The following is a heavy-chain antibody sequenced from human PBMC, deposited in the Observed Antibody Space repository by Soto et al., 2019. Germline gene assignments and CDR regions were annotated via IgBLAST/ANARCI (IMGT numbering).Heavy chain of an antibody. CDR2: VYYSGST. CDR3: ARVPRYCTNGVCPTAEFDP. V-gene: IGHV4-39*01. D-gene: IGHD2-8*01. CDR1: GGSVSSSSYY. J-gene: IGHJ5*02. Sequence: PSETLSLTCTVSGGSVSSSSYYWGWVRQPPGKGLEWIGSVYYSGSTYYNPSLESRVTISVDKSKNQFSLKLSSVTAADTAVYYCARVPRYCTNGVCPTAEFDPWGQGTLVTVSS.